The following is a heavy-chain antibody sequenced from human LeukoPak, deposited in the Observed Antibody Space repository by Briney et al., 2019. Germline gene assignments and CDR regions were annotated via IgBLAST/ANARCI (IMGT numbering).Heavy chain of an antibody. CDR1: GGSISPYY. V-gene: IGHV4-59*13. CDR2: IFYSGST. Sequence: SETLSLTCTVSGGSISPYYWSWIRQPPGKGLEWIGYIFYSGSTNYNPSLKSRVTISIDTSKNQFSLKLSSVTAADTAVYYCARGDSTVTPKYFQYWGQGTLVTVSS. D-gene: IGHD4-23*01. J-gene: IGHJ1*01. CDR3: ARGDSTVTPKYFQY.